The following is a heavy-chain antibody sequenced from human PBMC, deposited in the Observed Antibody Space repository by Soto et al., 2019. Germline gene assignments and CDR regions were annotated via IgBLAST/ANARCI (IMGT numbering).Heavy chain of an antibody. V-gene: IGHV3-30-3*01. CDR1: GFTFSSYA. CDR3: ARGRPTGYYDFWSGYLSYGMDV. D-gene: IGHD3-3*01. J-gene: IGHJ6*02. CDR2: ISYDGSNK. Sequence: GGSLRLSCAASGFTFSSYAMHWVRQAPGKGLEWVAVISYDGSNKYYADSVKGRFTISRDNAKNSLYLQMNSLRAEDTAVYYCARGRPTGYYDFWSGYLSYGMDVWGQGTTVTVSS.